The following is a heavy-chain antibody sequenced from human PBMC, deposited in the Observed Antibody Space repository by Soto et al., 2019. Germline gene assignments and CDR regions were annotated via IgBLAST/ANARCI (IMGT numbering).Heavy chain of an antibody. CDR2: INPSGGST. Sequence: ASVKVSCKASGYTFTSYYMHWVRQAPGQGLEWMGIINPSGGSTSYAQKFQGRVTMTRDTSTSTVYMELSSLRSEDTAVYYCARERTFYCSGGSCYSGWFDPWGQGTLVTVSS. V-gene: IGHV1-46*01. CDR1: GYTFTSYY. J-gene: IGHJ5*02. D-gene: IGHD2-15*01. CDR3: ARERTFYCSGGSCYSGWFDP.